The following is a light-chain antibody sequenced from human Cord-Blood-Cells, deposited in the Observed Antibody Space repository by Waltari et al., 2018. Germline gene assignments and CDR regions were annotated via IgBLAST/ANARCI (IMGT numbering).Light chain of an antibody. V-gene: IGKV4-1*01. CDR1: RSVLYSSNNKNY. CDR2: WAS. CDR3: QQYYSTPRT. J-gene: IGKJ1*01. Sequence: DIVMTQSPDSLAVSLGERATIKCKSSRSVLYSSNNKNYLAWYQQKPGQPPKLLIYWASTRESGVPSRFSGSGAGTDFTLTISCLQTEDVAVYYCQQYYSTPRTFGQGTKVEIK.